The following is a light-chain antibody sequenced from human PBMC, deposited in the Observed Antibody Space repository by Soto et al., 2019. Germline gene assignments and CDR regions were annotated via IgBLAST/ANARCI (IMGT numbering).Light chain of an antibody. Sequence: EIVLTQSPGTLSLSPGERATLSCRVSQSISSSYLAWYQQKPGQAPRLLIYGASTRAPGIPDKFSGSGSGTDFTLTISRLEPEDFAVYYCQHYGSSQYTFGQGTKLEIK. V-gene: IGKV3-20*01. CDR2: GAS. CDR1: QSISSSY. J-gene: IGKJ2*01. CDR3: QHYGSSQYT.